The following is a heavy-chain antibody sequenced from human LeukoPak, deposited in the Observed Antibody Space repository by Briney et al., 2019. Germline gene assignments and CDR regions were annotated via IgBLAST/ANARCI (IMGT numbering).Heavy chain of an antibody. D-gene: IGHD2-2*02. CDR2: ISWNSGSM. CDR1: GFTFDDYA. J-gene: IGHJ6*03. V-gene: IGHV3-9*01. CDR3: ARDLRGVTAAIGDYYMDV. Sequence: GRSLRLSCAASGFTFDDYAMHWVRQAPGKGLEWVSGISWNSGSMDYADSVKGRFTISRDNAKNSLYLQMNSLRAEDTAVYYCARDLRGVTAAIGDYYMDVWGKGTTVTVSS.